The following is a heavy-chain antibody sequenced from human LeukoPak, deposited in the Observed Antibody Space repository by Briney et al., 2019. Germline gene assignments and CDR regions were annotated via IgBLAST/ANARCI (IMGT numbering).Heavy chain of an antibody. V-gene: IGHV1-24*01. CDR2: FDPEDGET. Sequence: ASVKVSCKVSGYTLTELSMHWVRQAPGKGLEWKGGFDPEDGETIYAQKFQGRVTMTEDTSTDTAYMELSSLRSEDTAVYYCATVPDIVVVPAARKLGFDPWGQGTLVTVSS. J-gene: IGHJ5*02. CDR1: GYTLTELS. CDR3: ATVPDIVVVPAARKLGFDP. D-gene: IGHD2-2*01.